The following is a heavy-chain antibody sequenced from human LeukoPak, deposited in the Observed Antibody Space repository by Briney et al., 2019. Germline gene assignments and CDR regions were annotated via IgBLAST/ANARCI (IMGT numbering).Heavy chain of an antibody. Sequence: PGESLRLSCAASGFTVSSNHMSWVRQAPGKGLEWVSVIYSGGSIYYADSVKGRFTISRDNSKNTLYLQMNSLRAEDTAVYYCARDWQFDYWGQGTLVTVSS. CDR1: GFTVSSNH. J-gene: IGHJ4*02. V-gene: IGHV3-53*01. CDR3: ARDWQFDY. CDR2: IYSGGSI.